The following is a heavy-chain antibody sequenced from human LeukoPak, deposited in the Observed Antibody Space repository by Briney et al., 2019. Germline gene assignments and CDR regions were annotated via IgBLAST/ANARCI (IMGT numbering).Heavy chain of an antibody. CDR2: IDTTSSFI. V-gene: IGHV3-21*06. J-gene: IGHJ4*02. D-gene: IGHD5-12*01. Sequence: PGGSLRLSCAASGFTFSSYNMDWVRQAPGEGLEWVSSIDTTSSFISYGDSMKGRVTISRDNAKNSLYLQMHSLTAEDTAVYYCAREGLPSYFDYWGQGTLVTVSS. CDR3: AREGLPSYFDY. CDR1: GFTFSSYN.